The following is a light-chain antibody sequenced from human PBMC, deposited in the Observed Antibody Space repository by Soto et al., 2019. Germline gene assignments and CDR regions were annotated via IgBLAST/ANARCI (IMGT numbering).Light chain of an antibody. V-gene: IGKV3-15*01. CDR2: AAS. J-gene: IGKJ5*01. CDR1: QGISTL. CDR3: QQYYDWPIT. Sequence: IVLTPSPATRSVSPGARATLFCRASQGISTLLAWYQQKPGQAPRLLIYAASTRAAGIPARFSGSGSGTDLTLTISSLQSEDFAIYYCQQYYDWPITFGQGTRLEIK.